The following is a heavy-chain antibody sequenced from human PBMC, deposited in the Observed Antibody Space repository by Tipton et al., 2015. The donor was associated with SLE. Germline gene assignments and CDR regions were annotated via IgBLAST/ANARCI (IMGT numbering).Heavy chain of an antibody. V-gene: IGHV4-34*01. J-gene: IGHJ4*02. CDR1: GGSFSGYY. Sequence: TLSLTCAVYGGSFSGYYWSWIRRPPGKGLEWIGEINHSGSTNYNPSLKSRVTISVDTSKNQFSLKLSSVTAADTAVYYCAREEVTGTHFDYWGQGTLVTVSS. CDR3: AREEVTGTHFDY. D-gene: IGHD1-20*01. CDR2: INHSGST.